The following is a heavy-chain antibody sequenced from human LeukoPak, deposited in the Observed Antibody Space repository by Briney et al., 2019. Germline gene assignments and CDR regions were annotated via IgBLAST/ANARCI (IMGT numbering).Heavy chain of an antibody. CDR1: GDSISSTNYY. V-gene: IGHV4-4*07. CDR3: ARGQYYYDSSAYYPFHY. Sequence: SETLSLTCTVSGDSISSTNYYWSWIRQPAGKGLEWIGRIHTSGSTNYNPSLKSRVTMSVDTSKNQFSLKLSSVTAADTAVYYCARGQYYYDSSAYYPFHYWGQGTLVTVSS. J-gene: IGHJ4*02. CDR2: IHTSGST. D-gene: IGHD3-22*01.